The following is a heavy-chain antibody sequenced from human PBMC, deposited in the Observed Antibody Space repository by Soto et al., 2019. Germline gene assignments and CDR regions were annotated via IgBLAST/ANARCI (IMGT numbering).Heavy chain of an antibody. D-gene: IGHD3-10*01. CDR3: ARVYGSGSYNVYYYYYMDV. Sequence: SETLSLTCAVYGGSFSGYYWTWIRQPPGKGLEWIGEINHSGSTNYNPSLKSRVTISVDTSKNQFSLKLSSVTAADTAVYYCARVYGSGSYNVYYYYYMDVWGKGTTVTVSS. J-gene: IGHJ6*03. CDR2: INHSGST. CDR1: GGSFSGYY. V-gene: IGHV4-34*01.